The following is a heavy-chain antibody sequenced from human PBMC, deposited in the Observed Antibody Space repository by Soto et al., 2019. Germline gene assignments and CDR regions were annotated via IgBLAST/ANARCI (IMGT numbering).Heavy chain of an antibody. D-gene: IGHD3-10*01. CDR2: ISGSGGST. J-gene: IGHJ6*02. CDR1: GFTFSSYA. CDR3: AKGGSYYYYYGMDV. V-gene: IGHV3-23*01. Sequence: GGSLRLSCAASGFTFSSYAMSWVRQAPGKGLEWVSAISGSGGSTYYADSVKGRFTISRDNSKNTLYLQMNSLRAEDTAVYYCAKGGSYYYYYGMDVWGQGTTVTVSS.